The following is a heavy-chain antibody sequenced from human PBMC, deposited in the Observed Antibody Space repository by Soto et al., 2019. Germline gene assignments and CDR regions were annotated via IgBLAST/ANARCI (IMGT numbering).Heavy chain of an antibody. Sequence: PSETLSLTCIVSGVSVTSYTWSWVRQPANKGLEWIGRVFSSVSATYNPSLKSRVGISMDTAENRISLKLDSVTAADAGVYFCARDGMTTGDTWGPGTLVTVSS. CDR3: ARDGMTTGDT. CDR2: VFSSVSA. D-gene: IGHD2-21*02. V-gene: IGHV4-4*07. CDR1: GVSVTSYT. J-gene: IGHJ4*02.